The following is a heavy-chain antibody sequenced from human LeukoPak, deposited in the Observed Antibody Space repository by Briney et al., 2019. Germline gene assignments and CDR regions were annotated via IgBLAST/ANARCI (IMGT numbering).Heavy chain of an antibody. CDR3: ARVSGYSYGYPSDY. D-gene: IGHD5-18*01. J-gene: IGHJ4*02. Sequence: PSETLSLTCTVSGGSISTYYWSWIRQPPGKGLEWIGYIYYSGSTNYNPSPKSRVTISVDTSKNQFSLKLSSVTAADTAMYYCARVSGYSYGYPSDYWGQGTLVTVSS. V-gene: IGHV4-59*01. CDR1: GGSISTYY. CDR2: IYYSGST.